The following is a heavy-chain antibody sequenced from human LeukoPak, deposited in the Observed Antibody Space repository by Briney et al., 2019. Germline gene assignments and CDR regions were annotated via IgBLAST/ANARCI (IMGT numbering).Heavy chain of an antibody. CDR1: GFTVSSNY. J-gene: IGHJ4*02. V-gene: IGHV3-53*01. D-gene: IGHD2-8*02. Sequence: PGGSLRLSCAASGFTVSSNYMSWVRQAPGKGLEWVSVIYSGGSAYYADSLKGRFTISRDNYKNTLYLQMNSLTAEDTAVYYCANLPTGKYWGQGTPVTVSS. CDR3: ANLPTGKY. CDR2: IYSGGSA.